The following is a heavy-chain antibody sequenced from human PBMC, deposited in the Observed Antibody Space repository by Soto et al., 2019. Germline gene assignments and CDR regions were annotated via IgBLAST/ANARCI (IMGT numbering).Heavy chain of an antibody. V-gene: IGHV1-3*01. Sequence: ASVKVSCKASGYTFTTHAMHWVRQAPGQSLEWMGWINGGTGQTKHSQRFQGRVNITRDTSASTAYMELSSLRSEDTAVYYCARGKGMEENYYYYGLDIWGQGTTVTAPS. D-gene: IGHD1-1*01. J-gene: IGHJ6*02. CDR2: INGGTGQT. CDR1: GYTFTTHA. CDR3: ARGKGMEENYYYYGLDI.